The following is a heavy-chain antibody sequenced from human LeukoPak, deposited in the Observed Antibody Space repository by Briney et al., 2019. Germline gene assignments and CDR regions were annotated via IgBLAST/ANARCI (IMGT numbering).Heavy chain of an antibody. Sequence: GGSLRLSCAASGFTFSNAWMSWVRQAPGKGLEWVGRIKSKTDGGTTDYAAPVKGRFTISRDDSKNTLYLQMNSLKTEDTAVYYCTTDHDYGDYVDSSGGLDYWGQGTLVTVSS. D-gene: IGHD4-17*01. CDR2: IKSKTDGGTT. CDR1: GFTFSNAW. V-gene: IGHV3-15*01. CDR3: TTDHDYGDYVDSSGGLDY. J-gene: IGHJ4*02.